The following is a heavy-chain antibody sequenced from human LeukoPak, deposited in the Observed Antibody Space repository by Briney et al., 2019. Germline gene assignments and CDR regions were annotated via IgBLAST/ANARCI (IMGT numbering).Heavy chain of an antibody. V-gene: IGHV4-59*11. CDR1: GGSISSHY. J-gene: IGHJ4*02. CDR3: ARGIVVWYALY. Sequence: SETLSLTCTVSGGSISSHYWSWIRQPPGKGLEWIGYIYYSGGTNYNPSLKSRVTISVDTSKNQFSLKLSSVTAADTAVYFCARGIVVWYALYWGQGTLVTVSS. CDR2: IYYSGGT. D-gene: IGHD6-13*01.